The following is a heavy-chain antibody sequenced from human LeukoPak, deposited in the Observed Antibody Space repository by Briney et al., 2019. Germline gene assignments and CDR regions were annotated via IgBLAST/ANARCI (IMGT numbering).Heavy chain of an antibody. CDR1: GFTFSSYS. Sequence: PGGSLRLSCAASGFTFSSYSMNWDRQAPGKGREWVSSISSSSSYIYYADSVKGRFTISRDNAKNSLFLQMDSLRAEDTAVYYCARSFCTSATCSKGHYYYVMGVWGQGTTVTVSS. CDR3: ARSFCTSATCSKGHYYYVMGV. D-gene: IGHD2-8*01. J-gene: IGHJ6*02. CDR2: ISSSSSYI. V-gene: IGHV3-21*01.